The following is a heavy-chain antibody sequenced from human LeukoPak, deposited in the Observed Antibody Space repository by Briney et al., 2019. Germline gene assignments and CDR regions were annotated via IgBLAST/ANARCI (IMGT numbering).Heavy chain of an antibody. V-gene: IGHV3-23*01. Sequence: PGGSLRLSCAASGFTFSSYAMGWVRQAPGKGLEWVSTITASASSTNYADSVKGRFTISRDNSKRTLYLQMNSLRAEDTAIYYCAKDPNGDYVGAFDFWGQGTLVTVSS. CDR2: ITASASST. D-gene: IGHD4-23*01. J-gene: IGHJ3*01. CDR1: GFTFSSYA. CDR3: AKDPNGDYVGAFDF.